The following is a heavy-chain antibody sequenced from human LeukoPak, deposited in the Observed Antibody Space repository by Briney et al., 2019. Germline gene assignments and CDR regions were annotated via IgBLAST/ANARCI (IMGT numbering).Heavy chain of an antibody. CDR3: AGYRVNAVDY. CDR1: GGSISTDY. D-gene: IGHD1-1*01. CDR2: IFYSGST. Sequence: AAATLSLTCTVTGGSISTDYWGWIRQPPGKGLEWIGYIFYSGSTKYNPSLKSRVAISVDTSRNQFSLNLRSVTPADTAVYYCAGYRVNAVDYWCQGTRVTVSS. V-gene: IGHV4-59*01. J-gene: IGHJ4*02.